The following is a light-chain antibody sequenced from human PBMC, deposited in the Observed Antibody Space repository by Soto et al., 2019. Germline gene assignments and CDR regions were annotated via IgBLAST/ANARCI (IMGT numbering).Light chain of an antibody. V-gene: IGKV3-20*01. Sequence: EIVLTQSPDTLSLSPGESATLSCRASQSVNSNYLAWYQQKPGQAPRLLIYGASSRATGIPDRFSGSGSVTDFTLTISRLEPEDFAVFYCQQYDNSITFGQGTRLEIE. CDR1: QSVNSNY. J-gene: IGKJ5*01. CDR3: QQYDNSIT. CDR2: GAS.